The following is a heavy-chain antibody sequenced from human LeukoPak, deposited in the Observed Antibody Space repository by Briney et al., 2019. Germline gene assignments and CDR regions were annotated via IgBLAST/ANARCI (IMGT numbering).Heavy chain of an antibody. CDR3: ARAPLAYCGGDCYSGAFDI. D-gene: IGHD2-21*02. CDR1: GGSISSGGYY. Sequence: ASQTLSLTCTVSGGSISSGGYYWSWIRQHPGKGLEWIGYIYYSGSTYYNPSLKSRVTISVDTSKNQFSLKLSSVTAADTSVYYCARAPLAYCGGDCYSGAFDIWGQGTMVTVSS. CDR2: IYYSGST. J-gene: IGHJ3*02. V-gene: IGHV4-31*03.